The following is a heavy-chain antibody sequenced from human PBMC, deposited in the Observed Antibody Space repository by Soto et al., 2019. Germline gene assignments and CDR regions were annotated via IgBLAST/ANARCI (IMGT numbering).Heavy chain of an antibody. Sequence: ASVKVSCKASGYTFTAYSMHWVRQAPGQGLEWVGWFNPNSGDTIYAQKFQGRVTLTRDTSIGTAYMELYSLTSDDTAVYYCAREASAVISLDYWGQGTLVTVSS. J-gene: IGHJ4*02. CDR2: FNPNSGDT. V-gene: IGHV1-2*02. CDR3: AREASAVISLDY. CDR1: GYTFTAYS. D-gene: IGHD6-19*01.